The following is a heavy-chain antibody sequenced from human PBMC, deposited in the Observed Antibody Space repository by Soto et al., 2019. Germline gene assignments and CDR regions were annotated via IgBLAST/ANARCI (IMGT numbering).Heavy chain of an antibody. D-gene: IGHD3-3*01. V-gene: IGHV1-46*01. Sequence: QVQLVQSGAEVKKPGASVKVSCKASGYTFTSYYMHWVRQAPGQGLEWMGIINPSGGSTSYAQKFQGRVTMTRDTSTSTVYMELSSLRSADTAVYYCARDLITIDPYYAMDVWGQGTTVTVSS. CDR1: GYTFTSYY. CDR2: INPSGGST. CDR3: ARDLITIDPYYAMDV. J-gene: IGHJ6*02.